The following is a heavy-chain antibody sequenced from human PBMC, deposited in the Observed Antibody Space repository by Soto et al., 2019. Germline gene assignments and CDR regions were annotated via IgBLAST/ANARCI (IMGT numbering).Heavy chain of an antibody. CDR2: MNPNSGNT. CDR1: GYTFTSYD. V-gene: IGHV1-8*01. D-gene: IGHD6-13*01. Sequence: ASVKVSCKASGYTFTSYDINWVRQATGQGLEWMGWMNPNSGNTGYAQKFQGRVTMTRNTSISTAYMELSSLRSEDTAVYYCARGTGIAAAVTAYYYYYYYMDVWGKGTTGTVSS. J-gene: IGHJ6*03. CDR3: ARGTGIAAAVTAYYYYYYYMDV.